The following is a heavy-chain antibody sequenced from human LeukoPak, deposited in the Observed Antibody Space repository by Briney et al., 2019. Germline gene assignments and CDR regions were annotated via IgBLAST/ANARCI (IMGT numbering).Heavy chain of an antibody. CDR3: AKVRVAPLGTGAFEV. CDR1: GFTFASSA. CDR2: FSATDGSA. J-gene: IGHJ3*01. D-gene: IGHD2-2*01. V-gene: IGHV3-23*01. Sequence: GGSLRLSCAASGFTFASSAMTWVRQAPGGGLEWVSAFSATDGSAYYAESVKGRFTISRDNSKDTLYLQMDSLRAEDTAIYYCAKVRVAPLGTGAFEVWGQGTMVTVSS.